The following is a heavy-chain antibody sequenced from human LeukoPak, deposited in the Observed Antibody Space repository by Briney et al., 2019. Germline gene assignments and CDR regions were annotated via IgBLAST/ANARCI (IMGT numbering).Heavy chain of an antibody. J-gene: IGHJ4*02. CDR2: IDGSGTYI. CDR3: ARGSDCTNGVCHFDY. D-gene: IGHD2-8*01. CDR1: GFTFSSDK. Sequence: PGGSLRLSCAASGFTFSSDKMNWVRQAPGKELEWVSSIDGSGTYIFYADSVKGRFTISRDNAKNSLFLQMNRLRAEDTAVYYCARGSDCTNGVCHFDYWGQGTLVTVSS. V-gene: IGHV3-21*01.